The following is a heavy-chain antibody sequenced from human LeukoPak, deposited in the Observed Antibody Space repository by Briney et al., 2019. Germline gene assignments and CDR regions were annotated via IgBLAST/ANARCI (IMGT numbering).Heavy chain of an antibody. CDR1: GFTFSDYV. Sequence: PGGTLRLSCAASGFTFSDYVMHWVRQAPGKGLEYVSGISFNGDNTYYANSVKGRLTISRDNSKNTLYLQMDSLRAEDMAVYYCARSTGYCSGGSCYSDYWGQGTLVTVSS. J-gene: IGHJ4*02. D-gene: IGHD2-15*01. CDR2: ISFNGDNT. CDR3: ARSTGYCSGGSCYSDY. V-gene: IGHV3-64*01.